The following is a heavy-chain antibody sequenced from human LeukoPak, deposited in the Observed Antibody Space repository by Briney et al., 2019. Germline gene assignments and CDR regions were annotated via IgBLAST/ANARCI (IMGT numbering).Heavy chain of an antibody. V-gene: IGHV3-48*03. Sequence: GGSLRLSCAASGFTFSSYEMNWVRQAPGKGLEWVSYISSSGSTIYYADSVKGRFTISRDNAKNSLYLQMNSLRAEDTAVYYCAGDVSGGVGRYFDWPDAFDIWGQGTMVTVSS. J-gene: IGHJ3*02. CDR3: AGDVSGGVGRYFDWPDAFDI. CDR2: ISSSGSTI. D-gene: IGHD3-9*01. CDR1: GFTFSSYE.